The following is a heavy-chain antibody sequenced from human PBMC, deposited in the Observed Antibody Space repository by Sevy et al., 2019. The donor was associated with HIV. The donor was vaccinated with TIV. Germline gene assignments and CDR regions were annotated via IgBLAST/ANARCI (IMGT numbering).Heavy chain of an antibody. CDR3: AKDSAIPVAGAFDY. J-gene: IGHJ4*02. D-gene: IGHD6-19*01. CDR1: GFIYSSYA. Sequence: GGSLRLSCAASGFIYSSYAMSWVRQAPGKGLEWVSGISASGGSTYYADSVKGRFTISRVNSKNTLFLQMNSLRAEDTAVYYCAKDSAIPVAGAFDYWGQGTPVTVSS. V-gene: IGHV3-23*01. CDR2: ISASGGST.